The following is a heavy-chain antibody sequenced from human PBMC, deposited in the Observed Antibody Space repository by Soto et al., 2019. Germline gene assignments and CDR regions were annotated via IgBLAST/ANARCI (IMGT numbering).Heavy chain of an antibody. Sequence: GGSLRLSCAASGFTFTSYSMNWVRQAPGQGLEWVSYITSKSTTIKYADSVKGRFTVSRDNAKNSLYLQMNSLRAEDTAVYYCARAGCSGGSCYGYYYDSSGYLYFDYWGQGTLGTVSS. CDR1: GFTFTSYS. J-gene: IGHJ4*02. D-gene: IGHD3-22*01. CDR3: ARAGCSGGSCYGYYYDSSGYLYFDY. CDR2: ITSKSTTI. V-gene: IGHV3-48*04.